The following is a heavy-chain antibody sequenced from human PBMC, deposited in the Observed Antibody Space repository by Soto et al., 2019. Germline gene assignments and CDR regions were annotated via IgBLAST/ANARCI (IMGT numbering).Heavy chain of an antibody. V-gene: IGHV1-2*02. CDR2: INPNSGGT. Sequence: GESLKISCKGSGYSFTSYYMHWVRQAPGQGLEWMGWINPNSGGTNYAQKFQGRVTMTRDTSISTAYMELSRLRSDDTAVYYCARTRVHDAFDIWGQGTMVTVSS. CDR3: ARTRVHDAFDI. J-gene: IGHJ3*02. CDR1: GYSFTSYY.